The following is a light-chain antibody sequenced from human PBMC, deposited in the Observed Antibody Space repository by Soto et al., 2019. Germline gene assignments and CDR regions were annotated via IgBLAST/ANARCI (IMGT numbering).Light chain of an antibody. CDR2: GAS. CDR1: QSVSSTY. CDR3: QQSANSPVT. J-gene: IGKJ2*01. V-gene: IGKV3-20*01. Sequence: TVLTQSPGTLSLSPGERATLSCRASQSVSSTYVSWYQQKPGQAPRLLIFGASSRATGIPDRFSGSGSGTDVTLTISRLEPEDFAVYYCQQSANSPVTFGQGTKLEIK.